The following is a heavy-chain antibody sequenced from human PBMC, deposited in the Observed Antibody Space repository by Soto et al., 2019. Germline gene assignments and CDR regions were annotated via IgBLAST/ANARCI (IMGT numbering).Heavy chain of an antibody. J-gene: IGHJ5*02. Sequence: EVQLVESGGDFVQPGGSLRLSCAASGFTFSTYAMSWVRQASGKGLEWVSTISGSGSSTFYADALKGRFAISRDNSKNRLLLTMNSWRMEDPAIYYGAKDLALGSTVALGTWGPATVVTVSS. V-gene: IGHV3-23*04. CDR3: AKDLALGSTVALGT. CDR1: GFTFSTYA. D-gene: IGHD1-26*01. CDR2: ISGSGSST.